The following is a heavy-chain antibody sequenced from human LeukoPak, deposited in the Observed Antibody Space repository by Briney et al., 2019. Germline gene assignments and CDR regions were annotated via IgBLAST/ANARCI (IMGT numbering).Heavy chain of an antibody. CDR1: GFTFSSYE. Sequence: VGSLRLSCAASGFTFSSYEMNCVRQAPGKGLEWVSYISSSGSTIYYADSVKGRFTISRDNAKNSLYLQMNSLRAQDTAVYYCAELGITMIGGVWGKGTTVTISS. CDR3: AELGITMIGGV. J-gene: IGHJ6*04. D-gene: IGHD3-10*02. V-gene: IGHV3-48*03. CDR2: ISSSGSTI.